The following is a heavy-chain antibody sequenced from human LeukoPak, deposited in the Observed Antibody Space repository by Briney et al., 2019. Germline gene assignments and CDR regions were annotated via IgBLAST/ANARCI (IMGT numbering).Heavy chain of an antibody. CDR2: IYYSGST. CDR3: ARQIRGYFDC. CDR1: VGSIRSYY. J-gene: IGHJ4*02. D-gene: IGHD3-10*01. V-gene: IGHV4-59*08. Sequence: SGTLSLICTVSVGSIRSYYWSWIRQLPGKGLEWIGYIYYSGSTNYNPSLKSRVTISIDTSKNQFSLKLSSVTAADSALYYCARQIRGYFDCWGQGTLVTVSS.